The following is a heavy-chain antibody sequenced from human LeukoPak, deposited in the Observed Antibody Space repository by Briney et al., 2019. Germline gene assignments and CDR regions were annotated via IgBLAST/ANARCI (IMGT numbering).Heavy chain of an antibody. D-gene: IGHD1-26*01. V-gene: IGHV3-23*01. CDR2: LIENGATT. Sequence: GGSLRLSCAASGFTFSSHAMSWVRRAPGKGLEWVSGLIENGATTYYADSVKGRFTISRDNSRNTMYLQMNSLRVEDTAVYYCVKDYQVGNSPAFGDYWGQGTLVTISS. CDR3: VKDYQVGNSPAFGDY. CDR1: GFTFSSHA. J-gene: IGHJ4*02.